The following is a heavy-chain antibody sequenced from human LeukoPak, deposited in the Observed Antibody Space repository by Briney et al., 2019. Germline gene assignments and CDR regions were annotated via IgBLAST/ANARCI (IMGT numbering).Heavy chain of an antibody. V-gene: IGHV3-7*03. Sequence: GGSLRLSCAASGFTFSSYWMSWVRQAPGKGLEWVTNINRDGSEKYYVDSVKGRFTISRDDAKNSLSLQMNSLRAEDTAVYYCARRHSDTWAFDFWGQGALVAVSS. D-gene: IGHD6-13*01. J-gene: IGHJ4*02. CDR3: ARRHSDTWAFDF. CDR2: INRDGSEK. CDR1: GFTFSSYW.